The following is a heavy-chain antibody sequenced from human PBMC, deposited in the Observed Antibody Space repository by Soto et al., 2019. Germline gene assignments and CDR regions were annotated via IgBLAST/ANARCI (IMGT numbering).Heavy chain of an antibody. J-gene: IGHJ4*02. Sequence: QVQLVQSGAEVKKPGSSVKVSCKASGGTFSSYAISWVRQAPGQGLEWMGGIIPIFGTENYAQKFQGRVTITADESTSTAYMELSSLRSEDTAVYYCAREYSSSGWGVRGVYYFDYWGQGTLVTVSS. CDR1: GGTFSSYA. V-gene: IGHV1-69*01. CDR3: AREYSSSGWGVRGVYYFDY. CDR2: IIPIFGTE. D-gene: IGHD6-6*01.